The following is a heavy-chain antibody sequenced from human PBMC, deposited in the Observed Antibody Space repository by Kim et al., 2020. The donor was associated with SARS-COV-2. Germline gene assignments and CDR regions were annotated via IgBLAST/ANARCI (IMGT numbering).Heavy chain of an antibody. V-gene: IGHV1-46*01. D-gene: IGHD3-22*01. J-gene: IGHJ4*02. CDR3: ARVGRRRYDSSGYYIFDY. Sequence: QGRVTMTRDTSTSTVYMELSSLRSEDTAVYYCARVGRRRYDSSGYYIFDYWGQGTLVTVSS.